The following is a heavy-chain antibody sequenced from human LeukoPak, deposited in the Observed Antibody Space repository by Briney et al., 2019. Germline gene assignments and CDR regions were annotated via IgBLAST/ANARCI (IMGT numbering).Heavy chain of an antibody. J-gene: IGHJ4*02. CDR3: ARGVTSWPQGPYHFDN. CDR1: GFTFSDYA. Sequence: GGSLRLSCAVSGFTFSDYAMHWVRQAPGKGLEWVASIQSNGNEKYSSDSLKGRFTISRDNSKNTLYLQMNSVRPDDTALFYCARGVTSWPQGPYHFDNWGQGILITVSS. D-gene: IGHD2-2*01. V-gene: IGHV3-30*02. CDR2: IQSNGNEK.